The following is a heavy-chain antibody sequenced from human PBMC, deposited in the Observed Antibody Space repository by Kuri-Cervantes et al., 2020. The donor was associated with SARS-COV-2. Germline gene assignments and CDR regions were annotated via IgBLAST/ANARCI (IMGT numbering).Heavy chain of an antibody. CDR3: ARSPSNGDYDGWFDY. D-gene: IGHD4-17*01. Sequence: ASVKVSCKASGYTFTSYYMHWVRQAPGQGLEWTGIINPSGGSTSYAQKFQGRVTMTRDTSTSTVYMELSSLRSGDTAVYYCARSPSNGDYDGWFDYWGQGTLVTVSS. J-gene: IGHJ4*02. CDR2: INPSGGST. CDR1: GYTFTSYY. V-gene: IGHV1-46*01.